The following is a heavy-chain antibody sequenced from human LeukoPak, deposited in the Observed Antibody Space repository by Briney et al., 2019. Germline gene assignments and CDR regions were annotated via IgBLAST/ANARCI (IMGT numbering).Heavy chain of an antibody. J-gene: IGHJ4*02. CDR2: IWYDGSNK. Sequence: GGSPRLXCAASGFTFSSYGMHWVRQAPGKGLEWVALIWYDGSNKYHADSVKGRFTISRDNSKNTLYLQMNSLRAEDTAVYYCAKDPHGGYSSGWPDYWGQGTLVTVSS. CDR3: AKDPHGGYSSGWPDY. D-gene: IGHD6-19*01. V-gene: IGHV3-33*06. CDR1: GFTFSSYG.